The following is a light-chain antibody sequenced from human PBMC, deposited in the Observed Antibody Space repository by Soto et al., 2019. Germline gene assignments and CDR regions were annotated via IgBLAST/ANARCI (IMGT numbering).Light chain of an antibody. V-gene: IGKV3-20*01. CDR2: GGF. J-gene: IGKJ1*01. CDR3: QQYVTSPWT. Sequence: EIVLTQSPGTLSLSPGERVTLSCRASQSVSDTFIAWYQQKPGQAPRLLIYGGFCRATGIPDRFSGSGSGTDFTLTITRLEPEDLAMYYCQQYVTSPWTFGQGTRLDIK. CDR1: QSVSDTF.